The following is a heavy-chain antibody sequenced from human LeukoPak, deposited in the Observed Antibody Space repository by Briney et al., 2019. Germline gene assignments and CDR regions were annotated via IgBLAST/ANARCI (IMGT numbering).Heavy chain of an antibody. V-gene: IGHV3-30*18. CDR2: VPSVGINK. Sequence: GGSLRLSCAASGFTFSSYGMHGAPQAPAKGLDWVAVVPSVGINKYYADSVKGRFTISRDNSKNTLYLQINSLRGEDTALYFCAKDGSDTIAAATYYYYGMDVWGQGTTVTVSS. CDR3: AKDGSDTIAAATYYYYGMDV. J-gene: IGHJ6*02. D-gene: IGHD6-13*01. CDR1: GFTFSSYG.